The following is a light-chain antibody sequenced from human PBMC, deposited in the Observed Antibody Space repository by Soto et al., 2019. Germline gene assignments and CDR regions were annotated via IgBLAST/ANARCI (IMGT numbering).Light chain of an antibody. V-gene: IGKV2-28*01. CDR3: MQALQTPWT. Sequence: DIVMTQSPLSLPVTPGEPASISCRSSQSLLHNNGYNFLDWYLQKPGQSPQLLIYLGSNRASGVPDRVSGRGSGTDFTLKISRVEAEDVGVYYCMQALQTPWTFGQGTKVEIK. CDR2: LGS. CDR1: QSLLHNNGYNF. J-gene: IGKJ1*01.